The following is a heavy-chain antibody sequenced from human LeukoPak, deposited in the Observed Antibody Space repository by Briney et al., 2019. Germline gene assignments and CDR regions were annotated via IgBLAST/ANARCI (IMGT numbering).Heavy chain of an antibody. V-gene: IGHV1-18*01. CDR2: INPDSGHA. CDR1: GYTSDFMKYG. J-gene: IGHJ3*02. Sequence: AAVKVSCKTSGYTSDFMKYGVAWVRQAPGQGLEWMGWINPDSGHANYAQRFQGRVTMTTHTSTTTAYMELRSLTSDDTAVYYCARDPPSHGYSYGDDAFDIWGQGTMVTVSS. CDR3: ARDPPSHGYSYGDDAFDI. D-gene: IGHD5-18*01.